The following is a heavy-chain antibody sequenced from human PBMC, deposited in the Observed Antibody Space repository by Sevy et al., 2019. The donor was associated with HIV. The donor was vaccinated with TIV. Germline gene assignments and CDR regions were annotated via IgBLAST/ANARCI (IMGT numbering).Heavy chain of an antibody. CDR1: GYTFTSYG. V-gene: IGHV1-18*04. CDR3: ARDGDDYYGSGSVDY. D-gene: IGHD3-10*01. J-gene: IGHJ4*02. Sequence: ASVKVSCKASGYTFTSYGISWVRQAPGQGLEWMGWISAYNGNTNYAQKLQGRVTMTTDTSTRTAYMERRSLRSDDTAVYYCARDGDDYYGSGSVDYWGQGTLVTVSS. CDR2: ISAYNGNT.